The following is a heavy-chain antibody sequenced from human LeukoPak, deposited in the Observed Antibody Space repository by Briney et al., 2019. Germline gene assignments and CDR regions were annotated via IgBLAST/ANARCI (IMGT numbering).Heavy chain of an antibody. D-gene: IGHD6-13*01. Sequence: GGSLRLSCATSGFTFSSHAMHWVRQAPGKGLEWVAFMRHDGNTEYHSDSVKGRFTISRDNSENTLYLQMNSLRAEDTAVYYCAKRGYSSPYYYMDVWGKGTTVTVSS. V-gene: IGHV3-30*02. CDR3: AKRGYSSPYYYMDV. CDR1: GFTFSSHA. J-gene: IGHJ6*03. CDR2: MRHDGNTE.